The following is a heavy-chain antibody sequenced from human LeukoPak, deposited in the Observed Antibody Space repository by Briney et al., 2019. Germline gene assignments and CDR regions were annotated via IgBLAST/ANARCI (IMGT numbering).Heavy chain of an antibody. Sequence: SETLSLTCTVSGGSISTYYWSWIRQPPGKGLEWIGYIYYSGTTNYNPSLKSRVTISVDTSKNQFSLKLSSVTAADTAVYYCARSGIVGAPSGYYMDVWGKGTTVTVSS. CDR2: IYYSGTT. J-gene: IGHJ6*03. D-gene: IGHD1-26*01. V-gene: IGHV4-59*01. CDR1: GGSISTYY. CDR3: ARSGIVGAPSGYYMDV.